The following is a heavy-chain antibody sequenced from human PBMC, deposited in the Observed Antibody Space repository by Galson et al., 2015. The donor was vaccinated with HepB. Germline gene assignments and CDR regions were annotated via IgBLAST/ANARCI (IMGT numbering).Heavy chain of an antibody. CDR3: ARELGYDGFDI. CDR2: ISSSSSYI. CDR1: GFTFSSYG. D-gene: IGHD5-12*01. V-gene: IGHV3-21*01. J-gene: IGHJ3*02. Sequence: SLRLSCAASGFTFSSYGMNWVRQAPGKGLEWVSSISSSSSYIYYADSVKGRFTISRDNAKNSLYLQMSSLRAEDTAVYYCARELGYDGFDIWGQGTLVTVSS.